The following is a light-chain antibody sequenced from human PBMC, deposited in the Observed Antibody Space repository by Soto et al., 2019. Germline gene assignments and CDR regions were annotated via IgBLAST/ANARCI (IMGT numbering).Light chain of an antibody. CDR2: DXY. Sequence: VLTQSPVSMSLSPRERAPLCCRASKSFRGPLAWSQQKPGKAPRLXXYDXYNRATGIPPRLSGSGSGTDFTLTISSIEPEDSAVYYCQQRHMWTSTFGQGTRLEI. J-gene: IGKJ5*01. CDR3: QQRHMWTST. CDR1: KSFRGP. V-gene: IGKV3-11*01.